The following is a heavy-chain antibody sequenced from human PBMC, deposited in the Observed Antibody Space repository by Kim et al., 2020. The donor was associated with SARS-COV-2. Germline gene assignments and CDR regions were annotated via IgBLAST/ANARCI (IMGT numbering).Heavy chain of an antibody. CDR3: ARRGVYDILTGYYHYYYYGMDV. CDR1: GYTFTSYA. V-gene: IGHV1-3*01. CDR2: INAGNGNT. D-gene: IGHD3-9*01. Sequence: ASVKVSCKASGYTFTSYAMHWVRQAPGQRLEWMGWINAGNGNTKYSQKFQGRVTITRDTSASTAYMELSSLRSEDTAVYYCARRGVYDILTGYYHYYYYGMDVWGQGTTVTVSS. J-gene: IGHJ6*02.